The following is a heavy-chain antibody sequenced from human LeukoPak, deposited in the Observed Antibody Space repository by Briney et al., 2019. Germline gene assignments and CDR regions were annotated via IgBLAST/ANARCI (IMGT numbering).Heavy chain of an antibody. CDR2: IKSKTNGGTR. CDR1: GFTFSNAW. D-gene: IGHD3-22*01. CDR3: ARDFPYYYDISGYYQDY. Sequence: PGGSLRLSCAASGFTFSNAWMNWVRQAPGKGLEWVGLIKSKTNGGTRDYAAPVKGRFTISRDNAKNSLNLQMNSLRAEDTAVYYCARDFPYYYDISGYYQDYWGQGTLVTVSS. J-gene: IGHJ4*02. V-gene: IGHV3-15*01.